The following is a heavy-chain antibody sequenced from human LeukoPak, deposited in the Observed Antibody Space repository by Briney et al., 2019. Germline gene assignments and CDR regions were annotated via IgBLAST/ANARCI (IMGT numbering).Heavy chain of an antibody. CDR2: ITPKSGDT. J-gene: IGHJ4*02. D-gene: IGHD3-22*01. CDR1: GYTFTGYY. Sequence: ASVKVSCKTSGYTFTGYYMHWVRQAPGQGLEWMGWITPKSGDTDYAQKFQGRVTMTRDTSISTAYMELSRLRSDDTAVYYCARGSIWMSSGYYVYWGQGTLVTVSS. V-gene: IGHV1-2*02. CDR3: ARGSIWMSSGYYVY.